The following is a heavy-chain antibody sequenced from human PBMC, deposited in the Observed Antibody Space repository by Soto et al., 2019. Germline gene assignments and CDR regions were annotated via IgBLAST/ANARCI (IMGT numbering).Heavy chain of an antibody. D-gene: IGHD3-22*01. Sequence: ASVKVSCKASGYTFTSYGISWVRQAPGQGLEWIGWISAYNGNTNYAQKLQGRVTMTTDTSTSTAYMELRSLRSDDTAVYYCARDPTLYDSSSHMGLGMDVWGQGTTVTVSS. CDR1: GYTFTSYG. V-gene: IGHV1-18*01. CDR2: ISAYNGNT. CDR3: ARDPTLYDSSSHMGLGMDV. J-gene: IGHJ6*02.